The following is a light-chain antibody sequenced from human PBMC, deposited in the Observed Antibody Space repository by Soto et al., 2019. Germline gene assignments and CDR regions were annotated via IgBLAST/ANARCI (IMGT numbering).Light chain of an antibody. J-gene: IGKJ5*01. CDR3: QQRYNWPPIT. Sequence: EIVLTQSPGTVSLSAGERATLSFMASQSVSSSYLAWYQQKPGQAPRLLIYGASNRATGIPDRFSGSGSGTDFTLTISKLEPEDFAVYYCQQRYNWPPITFGQGTRLEIK. CDR2: GAS. CDR1: QSVSSSY. V-gene: IGKV3D-20*02.